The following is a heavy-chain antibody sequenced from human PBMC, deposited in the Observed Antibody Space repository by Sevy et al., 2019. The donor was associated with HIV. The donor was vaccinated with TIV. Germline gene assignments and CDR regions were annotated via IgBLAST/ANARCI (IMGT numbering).Heavy chain of an antibody. V-gene: IGHV3-23*01. CDR3: AKGLVVPAAIRSVRYYGMDV. J-gene: IGHJ6*02. D-gene: IGHD2-2*01. CDR2: ISGSGGST. Sequence: GGSLRLSCAASGFTFSSYAMSWVRQAPGKGLEWVSAISGSGGSTYYADPVKGRFTISRDNSKNTLYLQMNSLRAEDTAVYYCAKGLVVPAAIRSVRYYGMDVWGQGTTVTVSS. CDR1: GFTFSSYA.